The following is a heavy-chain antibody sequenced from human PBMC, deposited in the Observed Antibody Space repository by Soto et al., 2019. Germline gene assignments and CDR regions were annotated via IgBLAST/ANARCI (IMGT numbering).Heavy chain of an antibody. CDR3: ERDGYSSSWYGAPYYYYGMDV. D-gene: IGHD6-13*01. J-gene: IGHJ6*02. V-gene: IGHV1-2*04. CDR2: INPNSGGT. Sequence: ASVKVSCKASGYTFTGYYMHWVRQAPGQGLEWMGWINPNSGGTNYAQKFQGWVTMTRDTSISTAYMELSRLRSDDTAVYYCERDGYSSSWYGAPYYYYGMDVWGQGTTVTVSS. CDR1: GYTFTGYY.